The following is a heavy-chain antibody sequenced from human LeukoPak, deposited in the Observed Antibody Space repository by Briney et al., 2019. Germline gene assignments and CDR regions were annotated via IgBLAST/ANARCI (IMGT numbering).Heavy chain of an antibody. J-gene: IGHJ4*02. CDR1: GYTFTGYY. Sequence: GASVKVSRKASGYTFTGYYMHWVRQAPGQGLEWMGWTNPNSGGTNYAQKFQGRVTMTRDTSISTAYMELSRLRSDDTAVYYCARASTYSSGWYSYWGQGTLVTVSS. V-gene: IGHV1-2*02. CDR2: TNPNSGGT. D-gene: IGHD6-19*01. CDR3: ARASTYSSGWYSY.